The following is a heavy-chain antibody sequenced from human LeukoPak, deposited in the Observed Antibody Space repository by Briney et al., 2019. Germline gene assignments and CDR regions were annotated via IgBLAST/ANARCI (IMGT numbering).Heavy chain of an antibody. V-gene: IGHV4-4*07. CDR1: GGSISSYY. Sequence: SETPSLTCTVSGGSISSYYWSWIRQPAGKGLEWIGRIYTSGSTNYNPSLKSRVTMSVDTSKNQFSLKLSSVTAADTAVYYCARTNYDILTGYGHGYFDYWGQGTLVTVSS. CDR3: ARTNYDILTGYGHGYFDY. J-gene: IGHJ4*02. D-gene: IGHD3-9*01. CDR2: IYTSGST.